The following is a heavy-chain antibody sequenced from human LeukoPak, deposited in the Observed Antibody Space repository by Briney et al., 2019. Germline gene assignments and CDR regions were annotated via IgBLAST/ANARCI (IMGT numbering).Heavy chain of an antibody. CDR3: ARSGRANHFPFDY. CDR2: IYHSGST. Sequence: SETLSLTCTVSGYSISSGYYWGWIRQPPGEGLEWIGSIYHSGSTYYNPSLKSRVTISLDTSKNQFSLKLSSVTAADTAVYYCARSGRANHFPFDYWGQGTLVTVSS. CDR1: GYSISSGYY. V-gene: IGHV4-38-2*02. J-gene: IGHJ4*02. D-gene: IGHD1-14*01.